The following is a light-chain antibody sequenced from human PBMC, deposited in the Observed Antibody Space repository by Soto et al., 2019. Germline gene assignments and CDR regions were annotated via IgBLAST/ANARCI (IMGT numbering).Light chain of an antibody. V-gene: IGKV1-6*01. CDR2: SAT. CDR3: LQDHDYPRT. CDR1: QDISKD. Sequence: AIQMTQSPTSLSASVGDRVIITSRASQDISKDLGWYQQKPGKAPKFLIYSATSTQSGVPSTFSGSGFGTDFTLTISSLQPEDFATYYCLQDHDYPRTFGHGTKVDIK. J-gene: IGKJ1*01.